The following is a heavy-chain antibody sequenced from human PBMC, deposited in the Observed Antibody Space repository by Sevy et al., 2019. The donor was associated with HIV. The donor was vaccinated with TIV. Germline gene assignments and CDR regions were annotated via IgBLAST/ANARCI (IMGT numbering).Heavy chain of an antibody. D-gene: IGHD2-15*01. CDR3: AREEARNRNIRYCSGDNCFYNSFDP. CDR1: GFTFSDYA. J-gene: IGHJ5*02. CDR2: ISSDGITK. V-gene: IGHV3-30-3*01. Sequence: GGSLRLSCAASGFTFSDYAMHWVRQAPGKGLEWVSIISSDGITKYYADSVKGRFTISRDNSENSLYLQMNSLRPEDTAVYYCAREEARNRNIRYCSGDNCFYNSFDPWGQGILVTVSS.